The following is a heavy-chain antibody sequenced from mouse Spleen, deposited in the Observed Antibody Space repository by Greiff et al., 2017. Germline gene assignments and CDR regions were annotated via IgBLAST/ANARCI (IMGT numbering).Heavy chain of an antibody. CDR2: IDPSDSYT. CDR1: GYTFTSYW. J-gene: IGHJ2*01. CDR3: ARGPFTTVVATDY. V-gene: IGHV1-59*01. D-gene: IGHD1-1*01. Sequence: QVQLQQPGAELVRPGTSVKLSCKASGYTFTSYWMHWVKQRPGQGLEWIGVIDPSDSYTNYNQKFKGKATLTVDTSSSTAYMQLSSLTSEDSAVYYCARGPFTTVVATDYWGQGTTLTVSS.